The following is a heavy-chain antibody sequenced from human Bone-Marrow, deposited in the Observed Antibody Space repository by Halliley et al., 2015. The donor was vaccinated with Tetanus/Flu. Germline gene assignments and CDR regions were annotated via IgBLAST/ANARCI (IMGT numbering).Heavy chain of an antibody. CDR1: GFTFRSYA. V-gene: IGHV3-30*18. CDR3: AKDIREADSGASVYGMDV. Sequence: SLRLSCAASGFTFRSYALHWVRQAPGKGLEWVAVISYDGTTRHYADSVKGRLTISRDNSKNTLYLQMNSLRAEDTAVYYCAKDIREADSGASVYGMDVWGQGTTVTVSS. D-gene: IGHD1-20*01. CDR2: ISYDGTTR. J-gene: IGHJ6*02.